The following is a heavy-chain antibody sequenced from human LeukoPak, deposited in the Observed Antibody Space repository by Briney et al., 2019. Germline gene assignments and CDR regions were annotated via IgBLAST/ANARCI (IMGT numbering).Heavy chain of an antibody. CDR3: ARDGWQWLVRYFDY. V-gene: IGHV3-48*02. Sequence: GGSLRLSCAVSGFIFSSYSMNWVRQAPGKGLEWVSYISSSSSTIYYADSVKGRFTISRDNAKNSLYLQMNSLRDEDTAVYYCARDGWQWLVRYFDYWGQGILVTVSS. J-gene: IGHJ4*02. CDR1: GFIFSSYS. CDR2: ISSSSSTI. D-gene: IGHD6-19*01.